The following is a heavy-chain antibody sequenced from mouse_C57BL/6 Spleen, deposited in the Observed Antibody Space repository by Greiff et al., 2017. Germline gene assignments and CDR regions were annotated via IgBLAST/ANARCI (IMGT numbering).Heavy chain of an antibody. CDR2: IYPGDGGT. CDR3: AGEKVDFAD. V-gene: IGHV1-82*01. D-gene: IGHD1-1*02. Sequence: QVQLQQSGPELVKPGASVKLSCKASGYAFSSSWMNWVKQRPGKGLEWIGRIYPGDGGTNYNGKFKGKATLTADKSSSTAYMQLSSLTSEDSAVYFCAGEKVDFADWGKGTLVTVSA. J-gene: IGHJ3*01. CDR1: GYAFSSSW.